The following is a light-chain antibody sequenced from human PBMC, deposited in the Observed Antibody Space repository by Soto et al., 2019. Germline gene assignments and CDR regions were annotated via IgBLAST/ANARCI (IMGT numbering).Light chain of an antibody. CDR1: RSNIGASYD. J-gene: IGLJ3*02. CDR2: GNN. V-gene: IGLV1-40*01. CDR3: AAWDDSLNGWV. Sequence: QSVLTQPPSVFGAPGQRVTISCTGSRSNIGASYDVHWYQHLPGTAPKLLIFGNNKRPTGVPARFSGSRSGTSASLAITGLQADDEADYYCAAWDDSLNGWVFGGGTKLTVL.